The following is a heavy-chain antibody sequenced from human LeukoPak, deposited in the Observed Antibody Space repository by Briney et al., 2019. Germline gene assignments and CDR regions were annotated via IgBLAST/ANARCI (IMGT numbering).Heavy chain of an antibody. CDR3: ASPDPQYSSSSFDY. CDR2: INHSGST. V-gene: IGHV4-34*01. J-gene: IGHJ4*02. Sequence: TSETLSLTCAVYGGSFSGYYWSWIRQPPGKGLEWIGEINHSGSTNYNPSLKSRVTISVDTSKNQFSLKLSSVTAADTAVYYCASPDPQYSSSSFDYWGQGTLVTVSS. CDR1: GGSFSGYY. D-gene: IGHD6-6*01.